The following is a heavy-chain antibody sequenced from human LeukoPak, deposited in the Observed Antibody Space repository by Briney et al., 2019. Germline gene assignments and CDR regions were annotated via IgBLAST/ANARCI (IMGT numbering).Heavy chain of an antibody. CDR3: ARRWNYGRNYYIDV. J-gene: IGHJ6*03. CDR1: GGSFSNYY. V-gene: IGHV4-34*01. CDR2: INDSGTI. Sequence: SETLSLTCAVYGGSFSNYYWSWIRQSPGKGLEWIGEINDSGTINYNPSLMSRVTISVDKSKNQFSMKLSSVTAADTAVYYCARRWNYGRNYYIDVWGKGATVSVSS. D-gene: IGHD1-7*01.